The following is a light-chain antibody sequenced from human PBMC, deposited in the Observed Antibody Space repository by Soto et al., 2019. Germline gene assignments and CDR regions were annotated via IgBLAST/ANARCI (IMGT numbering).Light chain of an antibody. V-gene: IGKV2-28*01. J-gene: IGKJ5*01. CDR2: FGS. CDR1: KSLLYNNTYNY. Sequence: EIVMTQSPLTLPVTPAEPASISCRSSKSLLYNNTYNYLDWYVQKPGQSPQLLIYFGSNRAPGVPDRFSGSGSGTDFTLKINRVEAEDVGTYYCMQALQSLTFGQGTRLEIK. CDR3: MQALQSLT.